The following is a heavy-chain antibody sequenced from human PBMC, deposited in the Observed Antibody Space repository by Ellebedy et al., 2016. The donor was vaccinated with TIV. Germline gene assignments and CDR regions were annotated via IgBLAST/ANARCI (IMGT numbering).Heavy chain of an antibody. J-gene: IGHJ4*02. V-gene: IGHV4-39*07. D-gene: IGHD1-26*01. CDR3: ARVGREYFDY. CDR2: IYYSGST. Sequence: SETLSLXCTVSGGSISSSSYYWGWIRQPPGKGLEWIGSIYYSGSTYYNPSLKSRVTISVDTSKNQFSLKLSSVTAADTAVYYCARVGREYFDYWGQGTLVTVSS. CDR1: GGSISSSSYY.